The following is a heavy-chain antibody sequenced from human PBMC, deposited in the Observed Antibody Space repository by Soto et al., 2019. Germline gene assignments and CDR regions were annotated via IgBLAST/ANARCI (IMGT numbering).Heavy chain of an antibody. V-gene: IGHV4-4*02. CDR3: ASKAAAGGYFDY. Sequence: SETLSLTCAVSGGSISSSNWWSWVRQPPGKGLEWIGEIYHSGSTNYNPSLKSRVTISVDKSKNQFSLKPSSVTAADTAVYYCASKAAAGGYFDYWGQGTLVTVSS. CDR2: IYHSGST. D-gene: IGHD6-13*01. J-gene: IGHJ4*02. CDR1: GGSISSSNW.